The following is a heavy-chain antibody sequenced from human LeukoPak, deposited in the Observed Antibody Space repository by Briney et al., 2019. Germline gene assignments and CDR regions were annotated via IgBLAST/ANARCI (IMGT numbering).Heavy chain of an antibody. CDR3: ARDHRSWYGRGY. D-gene: IGHD6-13*01. V-gene: IGHV3-33*01. CDR2: IWYDGSNK. J-gene: IGHJ4*02. CDR1: GFTFSSYG. Sequence: GGSLRLSCAASGFTFSSYGMQWVRQAPGKGLEWVAVIWYDGSNKYYADSVKGRFTISRDNSKNTLYLQMNSLRAEDTAVYYCARDHRSWYGRGYWGQGTLVTVSS.